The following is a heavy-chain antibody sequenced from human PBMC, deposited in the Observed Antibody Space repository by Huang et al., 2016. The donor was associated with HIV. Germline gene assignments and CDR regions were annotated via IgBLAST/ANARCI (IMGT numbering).Heavy chain of an antibody. CDR2: IAYDGNDR. D-gene: IGHD3-10*01. CDR1: GFTLRDYA. Sequence: QVQLVESGGGVVQPGRYLRLSCAAPGFTLRDYAIFGVRQAQGKWLVVMALIAYDGNDRFYSDSLRGLFTISRDNVNTTLYLQMNSLRHEDTALYYCARFGKRLPMLRGEDVIGDIWGQGTMVIVSS. J-gene: IGHJ3*02. V-gene: IGHV3-30-3*01. CDR3: ARFGKRLPMLRGEDVIGDI.